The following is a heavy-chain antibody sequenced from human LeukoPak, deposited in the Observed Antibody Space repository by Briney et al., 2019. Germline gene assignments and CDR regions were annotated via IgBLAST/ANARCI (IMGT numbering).Heavy chain of an antibody. CDR1: GFNFGIYG. Sequence: RGSLRLSCTASGFNFGIYGMHWVRQAPGKGLEWVAVMWDDGTNVYYVESVKGRFTISRDNGKRTLYLQMNSLRADDTAVYYCARGRFNYDNSGYSSFYHWGQGTLVTVSS. D-gene: IGHD3-22*01. V-gene: IGHV3-33*01. CDR2: MWDDGTNV. CDR3: ARGRFNYDNSGYSSFYH. J-gene: IGHJ4*02.